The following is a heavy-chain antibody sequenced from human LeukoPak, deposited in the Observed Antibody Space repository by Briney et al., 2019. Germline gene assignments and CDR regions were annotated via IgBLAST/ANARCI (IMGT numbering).Heavy chain of an antibody. J-gene: IGHJ3*01. Sequence: SQTLSLTCAISGDSVSNNNGAWHWIRQSPSRGLEWLGRTYYRSQWHNDYARSVMSRISVDPDTSKNQFSVHLSSVTPDHTAVYYCASGYAFDVWGRGTMVTVSS. CDR3: ASGYAFDV. CDR1: GDSVSNNNGA. V-gene: IGHV6-1*01. CDR2: TYYRSQWHN.